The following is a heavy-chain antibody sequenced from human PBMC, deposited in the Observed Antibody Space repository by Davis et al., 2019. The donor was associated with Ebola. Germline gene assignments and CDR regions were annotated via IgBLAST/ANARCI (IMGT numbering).Heavy chain of an antibody. CDR3: AKFRGTQQMDY. V-gene: IGHV3-30*18. CDR2: VSHSERER. CDR1: GFIFRNYA. D-gene: IGHD1/OR15-1a*01. J-gene: IGHJ4*02. Sequence: GESLKISCAASGFIFRNYAMHWVRQAPGKGLEWVAVVSHSERERFYADSVKGRFTISRDNAKNTLYLQMKSLRAEDTAIYYCAKFRGTQQMDYWGQGTLVTVSS.